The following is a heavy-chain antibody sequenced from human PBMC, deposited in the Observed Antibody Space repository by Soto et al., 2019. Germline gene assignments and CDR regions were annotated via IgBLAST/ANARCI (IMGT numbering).Heavy chain of an antibody. CDR3: AKERSSGWRFDY. CDR1: GFTFSTYA. V-gene: IGHV3-23*01. CDR2: ISGSGDST. D-gene: IGHD6-19*01. Sequence: EVQLLESGGGLVQPGGSLRLSCAASGFTFSTYAMNWVRQAPGKGLEWVSGISGSGDSTYYADSVKGRFTVSRDNSKSTLHLKMNSLRAEDTPVFYCAKERSSGWRFDYWGQGTLFTVSS. J-gene: IGHJ4*02.